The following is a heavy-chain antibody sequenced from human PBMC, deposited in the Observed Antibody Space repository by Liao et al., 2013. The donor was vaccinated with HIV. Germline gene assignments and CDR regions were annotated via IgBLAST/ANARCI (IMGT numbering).Heavy chain of an antibody. CDR2: IYTSGST. D-gene: IGHD3-3*01. CDR3: ARGYDFWSGIAD. J-gene: IGHJ4*02. V-gene: IGHV4-61*02. CDR1: GGSISSGSYY. Sequence: QVQLQESGPGLVKPSQTLSLTCTVSGGSISSGSYYWSWIRQPAGKGLEWIGRIYTSGSTNYNPSLKSRVTISVDTSKNQFSLKLSSVTAADTAVYYCARGYDFWSGIADWGQGTLVTVSS.